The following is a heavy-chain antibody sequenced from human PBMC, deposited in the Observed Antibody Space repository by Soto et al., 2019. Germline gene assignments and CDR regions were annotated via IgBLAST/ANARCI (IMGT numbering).Heavy chain of an antibody. CDR2: IYYSGST. CDR1: GGSISSYY. J-gene: IGHJ6*02. Sequence: SETLSLTCTVSGGSISSYYWSWIRQPPGKGLEWIGYIYYSGSTNYNPSLKSRVTISVDTSKNQFSLKLSSVTAADTAVYYCARDRGGYSSGSKDYYYGMDVWGQGTTVTVSS. CDR3: ARDRGGYSSGSKDYYYGMDV. V-gene: IGHV4-59*01. D-gene: IGHD5-18*01.